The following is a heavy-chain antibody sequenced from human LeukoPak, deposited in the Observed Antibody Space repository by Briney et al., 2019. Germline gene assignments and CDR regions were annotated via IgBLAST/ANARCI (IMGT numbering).Heavy chain of an antibody. CDR2: IYYSGTT. J-gene: IGHJ3*02. CDR3: ARSIWFGELTGAFDI. V-gene: IGHV4-39*07. CDR1: GGSISSYY. D-gene: IGHD3-10*01. Sequence: PSETLSLTCTVSGGSISSYYWGWIRQPPGKVLDWIGSIYYSGTTYYNPSLKSRVTISVDTSKNQFSLKLNSVTAADTAVYYCARSIWFGELTGAFDIWGQGTMVTVSS.